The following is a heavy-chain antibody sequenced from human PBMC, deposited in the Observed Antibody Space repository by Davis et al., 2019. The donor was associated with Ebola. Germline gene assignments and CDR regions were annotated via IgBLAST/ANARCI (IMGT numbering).Heavy chain of an antibody. CDR1: GFTFSNAW. CDR2: IKSKPDGGAT. Sequence: GGSLRLSCAASGFTFSNAWMSWVRQAPGKGLEWVGRIKSKPDGGATDYAAPAKGRFTISRDDSKNTLYLQMNSLKTEDTAVYYCTTGRGDCLDYWGQGTLVTVSS. V-gene: IGHV3-15*01. CDR3: TTGRGDCLDY. J-gene: IGHJ4*02. D-gene: IGHD2-21*01.